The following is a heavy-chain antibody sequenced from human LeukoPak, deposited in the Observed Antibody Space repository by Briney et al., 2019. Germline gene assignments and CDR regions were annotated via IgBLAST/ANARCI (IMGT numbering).Heavy chain of an antibody. Sequence: GGSLRLSCAASGFTFSSSGMHWVRQAPGKGLEWVAFISYDGSNRYYADSVKGRFTISRDNSKNTLYLRMNSLRAEDTAVYYCAKETRGSYSDYWGQGTLVTVSS. D-gene: IGHD5-12*01. CDR2: ISYDGSNR. J-gene: IGHJ4*02. CDR1: GFTFSSSG. CDR3: AKETRGSYSDY. V-gene: IGHV3-30*02.